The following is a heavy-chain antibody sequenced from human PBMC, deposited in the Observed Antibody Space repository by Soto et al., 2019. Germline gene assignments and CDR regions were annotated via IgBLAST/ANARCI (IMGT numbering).Heavy chain of an antibody. Sequence: MHWVRQAPGKGLVWVSRINNDGSTTRDADSVGGRFTISRDNAKNTLYLQMNSLRAEDTAVYYCARDGDGDIPLDHWGRGALVTVSS. V-gene: IGHV3-74*01. J-gene: IGHJ4*02. CDR2: INNDGSTT. CDR3: ARDGDGDIPLDH.